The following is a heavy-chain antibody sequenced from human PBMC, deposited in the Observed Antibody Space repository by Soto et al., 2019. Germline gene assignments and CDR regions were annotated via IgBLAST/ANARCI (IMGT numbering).Heavy chain of an antibody. V-gene: IGHV3-9*01. CDR1: GFTFDDYA. CDR3: AKDRAWQWLAFDY. J-gene: IGHJ4*02. Sequence: GGSLRLSCAASGFTFDDYAMHWVRQAPGKGLEWVSGISWNGRSIGYADSVKGRFTISRDNSKNTLYLQMNSLRAEDTAVYYCAKDRAWQWLAFDYWGQGTLVTVSS. D-gene: IGHD6-19*01. CDR2: ISWNGRSI.